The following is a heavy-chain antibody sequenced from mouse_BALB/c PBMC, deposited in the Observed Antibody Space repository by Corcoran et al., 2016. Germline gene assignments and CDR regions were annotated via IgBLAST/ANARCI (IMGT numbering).Heavy chain of an antibody. CDR1: GYSFTGYY. Sequence: LVKTGASVRISCKASGYSFTGYYMHWVKKRHGKSLEWSGYISCYNGATSHNQKFKGKATFTVDTSSSTAYMQFNSLTSEDSAVYYCARLGNGNFQWDYWGQGTSVTVSS. CDR3: ARLGNGNFQWDY. CDR2: ISCYNGAT. D-gene: IGHD2-1*01. J-gene: IGHJ4*01. V-gene: IGHV1S34*01.